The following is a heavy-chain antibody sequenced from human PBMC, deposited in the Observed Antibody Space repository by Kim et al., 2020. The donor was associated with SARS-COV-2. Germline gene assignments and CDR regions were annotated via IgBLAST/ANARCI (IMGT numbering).Heavy chain of an antibody. CDR1: GFTFSAYD. CDR3: VRDRMGGAFDM. Sequence: GGSLRLSCETSGFTFSAYDMNWVRQAPGKGLEWLSIITKSSTTIYYADSVEGRFTISRDNAKNSLFLQMNSLRDEDTALYYCVRDRMGGAFDMWGQGTMVTVSS. V-gene: IGHV3-48*02. CDR2: ITKSSTTI. J-gene: IGHJ3*02. D-gene: IGHD3-16*01.